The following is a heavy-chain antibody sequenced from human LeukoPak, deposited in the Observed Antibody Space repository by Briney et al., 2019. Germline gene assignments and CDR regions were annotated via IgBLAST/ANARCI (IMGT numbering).Heavy chain of an antibody. CDR1: GFTFSSYA. Sequence: PGGSLRLSCAASGFTFSSYAMSWVRQAPGKGLEWVSFISGGGGSTYYADSVKGRFTISRDNSKNTLYLQMNILRAVDTAVYYCAKPRGSGSSYNGGFDYWGQGTLVTVSS. D-gene: IGHD3-10*01. CDR3: AKPRGSGSSYNGGFDY. CDR2: ISGGGGST. V-gene: IGHV3-23*01. J-gene: IGHJ4*02.